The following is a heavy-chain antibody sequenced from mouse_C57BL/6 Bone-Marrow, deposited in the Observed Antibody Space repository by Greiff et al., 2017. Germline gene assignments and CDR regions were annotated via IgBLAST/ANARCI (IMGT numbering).Heavy chain of an antibody. D-gene: IGHD2-4*01. J-gene: IGHJ3*01. CDR1: GYTFTDYY. CDR2: INPNNGGT. Sequence: VQLQQSGPELVKLGASVKISCKASGYTFTDYYMNWVKQSHGKSLEWIGDINPNNGGTSYNQKFKGKATLTVDKSSSTAYMELRSLTSEDTAVYYCARILYYDYDEGFAYWGQGTLVTVSA. CDR3: ARILYYDYDEGFAY. V-gene: IGHV1-26*01.